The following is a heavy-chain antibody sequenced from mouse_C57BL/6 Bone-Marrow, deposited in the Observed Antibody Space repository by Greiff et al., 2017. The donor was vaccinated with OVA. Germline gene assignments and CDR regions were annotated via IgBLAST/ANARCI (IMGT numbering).Heavy chain of an antibody. V-gene: IGHV14-4*01. Sequence: EVQVVESGAELVRPGASVKLSCTASGFNIKDDYMHWVKQRPEQGLEWIGWIDPENGDTEYASKFQGKATITADTSSNTAYLQLSSLTSEDTAVYYCTIITTGYFDYWGQGTTLTVSS. CDR2: IDPENGDT. CDR1: GFNIKDDY. D-gene: IGHD1-2*01. J-gene: IGHJ2*01. CDR3: TIITTGYFDY.